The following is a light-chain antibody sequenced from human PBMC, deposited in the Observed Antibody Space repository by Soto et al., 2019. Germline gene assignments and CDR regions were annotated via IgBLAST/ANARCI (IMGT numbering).Light chain of an antibody. V-gene: IGLV2-14*01. CDR2: DVS. CDR3: SSYTSSSTVV. J-gene: IGLJ2*01. Sequence: QPVLTQPASVSGSPGQSITISCTGTSSDVGGYNYVSWYQQHPGKAPKLMIYDVSNRPSGVSNRFSGSKSGNTASLTSSGLQAEDEADYYCSSYTSSSTVVFGGGTQLTVL. CDR1: SSDVGGYNY.